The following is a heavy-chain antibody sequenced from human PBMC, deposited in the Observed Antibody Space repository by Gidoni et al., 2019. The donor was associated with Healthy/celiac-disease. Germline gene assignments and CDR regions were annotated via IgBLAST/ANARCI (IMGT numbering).Heavy chain of an antibody. CDR2: IIPILGIA. Sequence: QVQLVQSGAEVKKPGSSVKVSCKASGGTFSSYAISWVRQAPGQRLEWMGRIIPILGIANYAQKFQGRVTITADKSTSTAYMELSSLRSEDTAVYYCATGGAIVVVVAATPDYYYMDVWGKGTTVTVSS. D-gene: IGHD2-15*01. CDR1: GGTFSSYA. CDR3: ATGGAIVVVVAATPDYYYMDV. V-gene: IGHV1-69*04. J-gene: IGHJ6*03.